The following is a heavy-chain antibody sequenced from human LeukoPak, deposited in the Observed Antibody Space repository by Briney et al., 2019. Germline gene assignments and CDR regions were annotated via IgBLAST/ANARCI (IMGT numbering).Heavy chain of an antibody. CDR2: ISPSGGST. D-gene: IGHD2-15*01. J-gene: IGHJ4*02. CDR3: ARGTTVVVVAAGYGTFDY. CDR1: GYTFTGNY. V-gene: IGHV1-46*01. Sequence: ASVKVSCKAFGYTFTGNYMHWVRQAPGQGPEWMGVISPSGGSTTYAQKFQGRVTMTRDTSTSTVYMELSSLRSEDTAVYYCARGTTVVVVAAGYGTFDYWGQGTLVTVSS.